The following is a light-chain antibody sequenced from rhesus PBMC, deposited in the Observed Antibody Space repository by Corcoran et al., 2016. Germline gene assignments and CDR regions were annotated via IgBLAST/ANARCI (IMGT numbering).Light chain of an antibody. CDR3: QQSSNLSRT. CDR1: QSVGSY. Sequence: ETVVTQSPATLSLSPGERATLSCRASQSVGSYLAWYQQKPGPAPRLLIYGASSRATGIPDRVSGSGSGTDFTLPISSLEPEDVGVYYCQQSSNLSRTFGQGTKVEIK. CDR2: GAS. V-gene: IGKV3-24*04. J-gene: IGKJ1*01.